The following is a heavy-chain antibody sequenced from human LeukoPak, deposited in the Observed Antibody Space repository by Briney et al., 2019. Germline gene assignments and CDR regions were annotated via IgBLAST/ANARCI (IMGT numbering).Heavy chain of an antibody. CDR2: IGTASDT. D-gene: IGHD1-1*01. V-gene: IGHV3-13*01. Sequence: GGSLRLSCAASGFTFSSFDMHWVRQPTGQGLEWVSTIGTASDTYYPGSVEGRFTLSRNNAKNSLYLQMNSLTAGDTAVYYCARGPPRGKYYYMDVWGKGTTVTVSS. J-gene: IGHJ6*03. CDR1: GFTFSSFD. CDR3: ARGPPRGKYYYMDV.